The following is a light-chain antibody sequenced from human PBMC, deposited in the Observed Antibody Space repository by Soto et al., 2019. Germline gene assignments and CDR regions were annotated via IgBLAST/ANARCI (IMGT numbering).Light chain of an antibody. Sequence: IQSTQGQSCLSSSLLDRVTITCQASEEISNHLNWYQVKSGKAPKLLIYDASNLQTGVPSRFSGSGSGTDFTLTISSLQPEDSATFYCQQYDNVGMTFGQGTRLEIK. CDR2: DAS. CDR3: QQYDNVGMT. CDR1: EEISNH. J-gene: IGKJ5*01. V-gene: IGKV1-33*01.